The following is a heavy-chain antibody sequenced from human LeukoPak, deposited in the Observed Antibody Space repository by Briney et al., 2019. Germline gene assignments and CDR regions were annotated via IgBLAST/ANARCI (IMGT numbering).Heavy chain of an antibody. CDR3: ARSHSGYPAFDI. J-gene: IGHJ3*02. V-gene: IGHV1-46*01. CDR2: INPSGGST. D-gene: IGHD5-12*01. Sequence: ASVKLSCKSSGYTFTSYYMHWVRQAPGQGLEWMGIINPSGGSTSYAQKFQGRVTMTRDMSTSTVYMELSGLRSEDTAVYYCARSHSGYPAFDIWGQGTMVTVSS. CDR1: GYTFTSYY.